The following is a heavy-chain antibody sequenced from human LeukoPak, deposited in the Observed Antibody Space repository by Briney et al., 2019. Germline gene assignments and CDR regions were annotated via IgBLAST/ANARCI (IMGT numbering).Heavy chain of an antibody. CDR2: INTHTGNP. CDR1: GYTFTSFA. CDR3: VRDGYNSLSSDFDY. Sequence: ASVKVSCKASGYTFTSFAINWLRQTPGQGPEWVGWINTHTGNPSYAQGLTGRFVFSLDTSVSTAYLQISSLKAEDTAVYYCVRDGYNSLSSDFDYWGQGTLVTVSS. D-gene: IGHD3-22*01. J-gene: IGHJ4*02. V-gene: IGHV7-4-1*02.